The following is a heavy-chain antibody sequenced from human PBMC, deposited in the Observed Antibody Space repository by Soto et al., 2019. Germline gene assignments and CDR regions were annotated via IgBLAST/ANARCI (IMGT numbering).Heavy chain of an antibody. Sequence: PGESLKISCNGSGYSFTSYWIGWVRQMPGKGLEWMGIIYPGDSDTRYSPSFQGQVTISADKSISTAYLQWSSLKASDTAMYYCARSSSGTTYYYYGMDVWGQGTTVTVSS. CDR1: GYSFTSYW. J-gene: IGHJ6*02. V-gene: IGHV5-51*01. CDR3: ARSSSGTTYYYYGMDV. CDR2: IYPGDSDT. D-gene: IGHD1-7*01.